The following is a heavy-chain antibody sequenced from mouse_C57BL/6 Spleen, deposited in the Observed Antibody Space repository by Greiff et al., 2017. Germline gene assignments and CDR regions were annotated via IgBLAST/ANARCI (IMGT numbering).Heavy chain of an antibody. CDR3: ARGDDYVNYAMDG. CDR2: IYPGDGDT. V-gene: IGHV1-82*01. CDR1: GSAFSSSW. D-gene: IGHD2-4*01. J-gene: IGHJ4*01. Sequence: VKLGPSVTISCKASGSAFSSSWMNWVKQRPGKGLEWIGRIYPGDGDTNYNGKFKGKATLTADKSSSTAYMQLSSLTAEDSAVYFCARGDDYVNYAMDGWGQGASVTVSS.